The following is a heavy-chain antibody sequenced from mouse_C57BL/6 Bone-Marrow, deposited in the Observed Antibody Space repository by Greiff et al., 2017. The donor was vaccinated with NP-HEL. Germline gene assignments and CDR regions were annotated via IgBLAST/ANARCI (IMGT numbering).Heavy chain of an antibody. Sequence: QVQLQQPGAELVKPGASVKLSCKASGYTFTSYWMHWVKQRPGQGLEWIGMIHPNSGSTNYNEKFKSKATLTVDKSSSTAYMQLSSLTSEDSAVYYWARRGGFTTVVASVDYWGQGTTLTVSS. CDR1: GYTFTSYW. V-gene: IGHV1-64*01. J-gene: IGHJ2*01. D-gene: IGHD1-1*01. CDR2: IHPNSGST. CDR3: ARRGGFTTVVASVDY.